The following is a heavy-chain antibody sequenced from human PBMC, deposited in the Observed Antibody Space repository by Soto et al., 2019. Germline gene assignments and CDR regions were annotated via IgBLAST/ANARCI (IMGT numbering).Heavy chain of an antibody. D-gene: IGHD3-22*01. CDR3: ARDRSDYYDSSGYYFHYGMDV. J-gene: IGHJ6*02. Sequence: PSETLSLTCTVSGGSISSYYWSWVRQPPGKGLEWIGYMHYSGSTNYNPSLKSRVTMSVDTSKNQFSLKLSSVTAADTAVYYCARDRSDYYDSSGYYFHYGMDVWGQGTTVTVSS. CDR2: MHYSGST. CDR1: GGSISSYY. V-gene: IGHV4-59*01.